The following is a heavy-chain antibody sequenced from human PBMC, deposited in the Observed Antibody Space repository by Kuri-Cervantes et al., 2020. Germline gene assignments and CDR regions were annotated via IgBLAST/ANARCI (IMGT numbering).Heavy chain of an antibody. D-gene: IGHD3-3*01. CDR1: GGSISSYH. V-gene: IGHV4-59*01. CDR2: IYYSGST. J-gene: IGHJ6*02. Sequence: GSLRLSCTVSGGSISSYHWSWIRQPPGKGLEWIGYIYYSGSTNYNPSLKSRVTISVDLSKNQFPLKLSSVTAADTAVYYCARLGTAPSFWSGYYTDYGMDVWGQGTTVTVSS. CDR3: ARLGTAPSFWSGYYTDYGMDV.